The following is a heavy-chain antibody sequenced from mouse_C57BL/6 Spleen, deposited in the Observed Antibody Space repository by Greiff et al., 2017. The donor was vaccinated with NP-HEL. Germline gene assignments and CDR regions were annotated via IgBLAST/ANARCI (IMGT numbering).Heavy chain of an antibody. CDR1: GFTFSDYG. Sequence: EVKVVESGGGLVKPGGSLKLSCAASGFTFSDYGMHWVRQAPEKGLEWVAYISSGSSTIYYADTVKGRFTISRDNAKKTLFLQMTSLRSEDTAMYYCARGDWYFDVWGTGTTVTVSS. CDR2: ISSGSSTI. V-gene: IGHV5-17*01. CDR3: ARGDWYFDV. J-gene: IGHJ1*03.